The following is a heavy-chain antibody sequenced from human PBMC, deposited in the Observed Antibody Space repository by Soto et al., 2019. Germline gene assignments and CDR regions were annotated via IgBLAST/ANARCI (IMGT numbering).Heavy chain of an antibody. CDR1: GSTISGYY. J-gene: IGHJ5*02. Sequence: YETRWRTWRVCGSTISGYYWTWIRQPDRKRLASLARIYSSGDTKYNPSLQSRVTISLDTSNNQFSLRLTSVTAAATPVYYSARAQRFSDWFDPCRQGTLVTVSS. D-gene: IGHD3-3*01. V-gene: IGHV4-4*07. CDR2: IYSSGDT. CDR3: ARAQRFSDWFDP.